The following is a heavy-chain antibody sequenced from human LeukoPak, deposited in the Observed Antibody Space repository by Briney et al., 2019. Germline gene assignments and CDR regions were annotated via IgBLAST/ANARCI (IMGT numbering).Heavy chain of an antibody. J-gene: IGHJ4*02. CDR3: AKWDAQMVRGPQFDY. Sequence: GGSLRLSCAASGFTFSSSGMHWVRQAPGRGLEWVAFIRFDGTTKYYAQSVRGRFTISRDNSKNTLGLQMNSLRAEDTAVYYCAKWDAQMVRGPQFDYWGQGTLVTVSS. D-gene: IGHD3-10*01. CDR1: GFTFSSSG. V-gene: IGHV3-30*02. CDR2: IRFDGTTK.